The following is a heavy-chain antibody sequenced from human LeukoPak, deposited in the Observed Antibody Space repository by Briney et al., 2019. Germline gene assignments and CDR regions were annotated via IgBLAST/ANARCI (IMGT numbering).Heavy chain of an antibody. CDR1: GGSISSGSYY. CDR2: IYTSGST. V-gene: IGHV4-61*02. D-gene: IGHD1-26*01. CDR3: AKELPPSAAFDI. Sequence: SETLSLTCTVSGGSISSGSYYWSWIRQPAGKGLEWIGRIYTSGSTNYNPSLKSRVTIAVDTSKNQFSLKLNSVTAADTAMYYCAKELPPSAAFDIWGQGTMVTVSS. J-gene: IGHJ3*02.